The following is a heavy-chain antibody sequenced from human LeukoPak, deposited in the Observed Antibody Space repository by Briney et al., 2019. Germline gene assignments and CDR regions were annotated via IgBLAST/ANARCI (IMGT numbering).Heavy chain of an antibody. J-gene: IGHJ4*02. Sequence: GASVKVSCKASGYTFTGYYMHWVRQAPGQGLEWMGWINPNSGGTHYAQKFQGRVTTTRDTSISTAYMELSRLRSDDTAVYYCARDHNYYDSSGYYLLWGQGTLVTVSS. D-gene: IGHD3-22*01. CDR3: ARDHNYYDSSGYYLL. CDR2: INPNSGGT. CDR1: GYTFTGYY. V-gene: IGHV1-2*02.